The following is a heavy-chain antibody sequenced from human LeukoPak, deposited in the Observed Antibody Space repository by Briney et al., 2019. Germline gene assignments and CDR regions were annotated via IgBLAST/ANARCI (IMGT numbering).Heavy chain of an antibody. CDR1: GGSISSYY. J-gene: IGHJ4*02. V-gene: IGHV4-59*01. CDR3: ARSIAARRGYYFDY. D-gene: IGHD6-6*01. CDR2: IYYSGNT. Sequence: PSETLSLTCTVSGGSISSYYWSWIRQPPGKGLEWIGYIYYSGNTNYNPSLKSRVTISVDTSKNQFSLKVSSVTAADTAVYYCARSIAARRGYYFDYWGQGTLVTVSS.